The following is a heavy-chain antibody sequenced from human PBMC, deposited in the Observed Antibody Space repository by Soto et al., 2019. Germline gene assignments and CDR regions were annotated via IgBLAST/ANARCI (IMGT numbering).Heavy chain of an antibody. CDR2: IFPSDSDT. V-gene: IGHV5-51*01. CDR1: GYRFTSYW. Sequence: PGESLKISCRTSGYRFTSYWIAWVRQMPGKGLEWMGIIFPSDSDTRYSPSFQGQVTTSADRSTSTVFLQWASLKASDTAVYFCARKDKSGYFNWFDPWGQGTRVTVSS. CDR3: ARKDKSGYFNWFDP. J-gene: IGHJ5*02. D-gene: IGHD3-22*01.